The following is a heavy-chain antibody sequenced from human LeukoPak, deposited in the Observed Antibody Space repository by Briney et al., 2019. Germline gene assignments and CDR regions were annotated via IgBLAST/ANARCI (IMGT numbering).Heavy chain of an antibody. CDR1: GGSISSSSYY. CDR2: IYYSGST. J-gene: IGHJ4*02. D-gene: IGHD6-19*01. V-gene: IGHV4-61*05. CDR3: ARGIAVVGPLDY. Sequence: NPSETLSLTCTVSGGSISSSSYYWGWIRQPPGKGLEWIGYIYYSGSTNYNPSLKSRVTISVDTSKNQFSLKLSSVTAADTAVYYCARGIAVVGPLDYWGQGTLVTVSS.